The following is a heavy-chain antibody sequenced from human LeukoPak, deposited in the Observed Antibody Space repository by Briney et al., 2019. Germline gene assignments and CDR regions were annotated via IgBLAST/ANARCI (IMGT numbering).Heavy chain of an antibody. D-gene: IGHD5-18*01. V-gene: IGHV1-69*13. CDR1: GGTFSSYA. CDR2: IIPIFGTA. Sequence: SVNVSCKASGGTFSSYAISWVRQAPGQGLEWMGGIIPIFGTANYAQKFQGRVTITADESTSTAYMELSSLRSEDTAVYYCARDWAYRSYGMDVWGQGTTVTVSS. J-gene: IGHJ6*02. CDR3: ARDWAYRSYGMDV.